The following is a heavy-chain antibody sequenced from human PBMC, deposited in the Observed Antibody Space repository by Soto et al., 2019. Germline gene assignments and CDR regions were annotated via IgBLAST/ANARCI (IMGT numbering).Heavy chain of an antibody. D-gene: IGHD1-26*01. CDR1: GGSISSGGSY. CDR3: ATLSGYFNY. V-gene: IGHV4-31*03. Sequence: PSETLSLTCTVSGGSISSGGSYWSWIRQHPGKGLEWIGYIYYSGSTYYNPSLRSRLTISVDTSRNQFSLKLTSVTAADTAVYYCATLSGYFNYWGQGTLVTVSS. J-gene: IGHJ4*02. CDR2: IYYSGST.